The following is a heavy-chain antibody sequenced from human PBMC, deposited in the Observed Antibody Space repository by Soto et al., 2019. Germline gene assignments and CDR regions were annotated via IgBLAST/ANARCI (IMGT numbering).Heavy chain of an antibody. Sequence: QVHLVQSGAEVKKPGSSVKVSCRASGGTFNTYGFNWVRQAPGQGLEWMGGIIPLFGTTTYAQNFQGRVTITADQSTTTAYMEMSGLTSEDTAVYFCARGGELAGWMPFASGGQGTLVTVSS. CDR1: GGTFNTYG. J-gene: IGHJ4*02. V-gene: IGHV1-69*01. CDR3: ARGGELAGWMPFAS. D-gene: IGHD6-19*01. CDR2: IIPLFGTT.